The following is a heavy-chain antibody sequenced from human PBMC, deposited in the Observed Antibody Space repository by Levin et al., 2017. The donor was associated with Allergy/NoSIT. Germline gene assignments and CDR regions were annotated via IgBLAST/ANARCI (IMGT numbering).Heavy chain of an antibody. D-gene: IGHD3-3*01. CDR1: GYTFSDYG. Sequence: ASVKVSCKASGYTFSDYGISWVRPAPGQGLEWMGWISAHNGNTNYVHKFQGRVTMTTDTPTSTGFMEPRSLTSDVTAVYYCARDGSVSGDDFWGGYYPRDNSYYGVDVWGQGTTVTV. CDR3: ARDGSVSGDDFWGGYYPRDNSYYGVDV. J-gene: IGHJ6*02. CDR2: ISAHNGNT. V-gene: IGHV1-18*01.